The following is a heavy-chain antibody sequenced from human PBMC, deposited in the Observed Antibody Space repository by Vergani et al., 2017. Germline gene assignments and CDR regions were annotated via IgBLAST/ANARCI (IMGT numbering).Heavy chain of an antibody. CDR3: ARQYSYGNRNYYYGMDV. J-gene: IGHJ6*02. Sequence: QLQLQESGPGLVKPSETLSLTCTVSGGSISSSSYYWGWIRQPPGKGLEWIGSIYYSGSTYYNPSLKSRVTISVDTSKNQFSLKLSSVTAADTAVYYCARQYSYGNRNYYYGMDVWGQGP. CDR2: IYYSGST. CDR1: GGSISSSSYY. D-gene: IGHD5-18*01. V-gene: IGHV4-39*01.